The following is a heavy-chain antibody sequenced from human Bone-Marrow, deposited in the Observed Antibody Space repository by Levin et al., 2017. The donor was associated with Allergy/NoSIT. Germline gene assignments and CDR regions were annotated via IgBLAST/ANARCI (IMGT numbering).Heavy chain of an antibody. CDR3: ARGVLPGGAFDI. CDR2: ISYDGGSK. V-gene: IGHV3-30-3*01. D-gene: IGHD2-2*01. Sequence: GESLKISCAASGFTFSNYALYWVRQAPGKGLEWVAVISYDGGSKNHADSVKGRFTISRDNSKNVLYLQMNSLRAEDTAIYYCARGVLPGGAFDIWGQGTTVTVSS. CDR1: GFTFSNYA. J-gene: IGHJ3*02.